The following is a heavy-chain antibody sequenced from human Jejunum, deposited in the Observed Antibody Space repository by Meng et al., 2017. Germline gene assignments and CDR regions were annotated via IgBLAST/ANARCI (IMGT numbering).Heavy chain of an antibody. V-gene: IGHV1-2*06. CDR3: ARDMPYSSGSFDY. CDR1: GYSFIAYY. Sequence: ASVKVSCKASGYSFIAYYMHWVRQAPGQGLEWMGRINPNSGGTNYAQNFQGRVTMTRDTSISTAYMELSRLGSEDTAVYYCARDMPYSSGSFDYWGQGTLVTVSS. D-gene: IGHD3-10*01. J-gene: IGHJ4*02. CDR2: INPNSGGT.